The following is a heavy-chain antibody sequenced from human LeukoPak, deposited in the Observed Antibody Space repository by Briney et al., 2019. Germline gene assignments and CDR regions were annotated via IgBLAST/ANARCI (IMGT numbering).Heavy chain of an antibody. CDR3: AREGTAGFGELSI. D-gene: IGHD3-10*01. J-gene: IGHJ4*02. Sequence: GGSLRLSCAASGFTFSDYYMSWIRQAPGKGLEWVSYISSSSSDTNYADSVKGRFTISRDNAKNSLYLQMNSLRAEHTAVYYCAREGTAGFGELSIWGQGTMVTVSS. V-gene: IGHV3-11*06. CDR2: ISSSSSDT. CDR1: GFTFSDYY.